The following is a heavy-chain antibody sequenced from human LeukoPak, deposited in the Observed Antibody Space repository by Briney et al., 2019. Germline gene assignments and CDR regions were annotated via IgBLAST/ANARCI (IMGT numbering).Heavy chain of an antibody. CDR3: ARANTNNDAFDI. Sequence: PSETLSLTCTVSGSSISSGGDYWGWIRQPPGKGLEWIGRIYYSGSTYYNPSLKSRVTISVDTSKNQISLKLSSVTAADTAVYYCARANTNNDAFDIWGRGTLVTVSS. V-gene: IGHV4-39*01. CDR1: GSSISSGGDY. J-gene: IGHJ3*02. D-gene: IGHD3-16*01. CDR2: IYYSGST.